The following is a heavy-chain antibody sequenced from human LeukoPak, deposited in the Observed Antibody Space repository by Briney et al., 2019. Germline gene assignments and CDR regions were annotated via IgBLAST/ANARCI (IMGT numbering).Heavy chain of an antibody. CDR1: GFTFSSYG. Sequence: PGXSLRLSCAASGFTFSSYGMHWVRQAPGKGLEWVAFIRYDGSNKYYADSVKGRFTISRDNSKNTLYLQMNSLRAEDTAVYYCAKDQVGATMYFDYWGRGTLVTVSS. CDR2: IRYDGSNK. D-gene: IGHD1-26*01. CDR3: AKDQVGATMYFDY. V-gene: IGHV3-30*02. J-gene: IGHJ4*02.